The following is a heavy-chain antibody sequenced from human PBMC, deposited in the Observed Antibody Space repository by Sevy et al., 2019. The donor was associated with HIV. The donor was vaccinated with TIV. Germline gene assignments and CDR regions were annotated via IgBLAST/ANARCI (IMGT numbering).Heavy chain of an antibody. Sequence: SETLSLTCTVSGGSITSLYWNWIRQPPGKGLEWIANIYYNGHIKYNPSLKSRVTLSLDTSKNQFSLRLSSVTAADTAMYHCAGENAWGRGYSWGQGTLVTVSS. CDR1: GGSITSLY. CDR3: AGENAWGRGYS. V-gene: IGHV4-59*08. J-gene: IGHJ4*02. CDR2: IYYNGHI. D-gene: IGHD1-26*01.